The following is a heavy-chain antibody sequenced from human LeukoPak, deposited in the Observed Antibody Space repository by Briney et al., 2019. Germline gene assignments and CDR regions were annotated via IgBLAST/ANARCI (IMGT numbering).Heavy chain of an antibody. V-gene: IGHV3-7*03. J-gene: IGHJ5*02. D-gene: IGHD5-18*01. CDR2: IKQDGSEK. CDR3: ARYSYGPENWFDP. CDR1: GFSFNNAW. Sequence: GGSLRLSCTASGFSFNNAWMSWVRQAPGKGLEWVANIKQDGSEKYYVDSVKGRFTISRDNAKNSLYLQMNSLRAEDTAVYYCARYSYGPENWFDPWGQGTLVTVSS.